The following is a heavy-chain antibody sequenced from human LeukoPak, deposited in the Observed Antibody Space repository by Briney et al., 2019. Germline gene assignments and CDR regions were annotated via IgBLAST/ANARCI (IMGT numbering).Heavy chain of an antibody. V-gene: IGHV3-74*01. J-gene: IGHJ4*02. CDR1: GFTFSSYW. CDR2: INSDGSST. Sequence: PGGSLRLSCAASGFTFSSYWTHWVRQAPGKGLVWVSRINSDGSSTSYADSVKGRFTISRDNAKNTLYLQMNSLRAEDTAVYYCARGGLSAYCGGDCYTFDYWGQGTLVTVSS. D-gene: IGHD2-21*02. CDR3: ARGGLSAYCGGDCYTFDY.